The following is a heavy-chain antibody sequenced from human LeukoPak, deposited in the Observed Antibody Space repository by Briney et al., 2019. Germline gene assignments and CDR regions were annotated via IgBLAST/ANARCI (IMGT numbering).Heavy chain of an antibody. J-gene: IGHJ4*02. Sequence: GGSLRLSCAASGFTFSSYGMHWVRQAPGKGLEWLAVISSDGSLEYYADSVKGRFTISRDNSKYTLYLQMNSLRPEDTAVYYCARDPVPAAARHFDYWGQGTLVTVSS. CDR2: ISSDGSLE. CDR1: GFTFSSYG. V-gene: IGHV3-30*03. CDR3: ARDPVPAAARHFDY. D-gene: IGHD2-2*01.